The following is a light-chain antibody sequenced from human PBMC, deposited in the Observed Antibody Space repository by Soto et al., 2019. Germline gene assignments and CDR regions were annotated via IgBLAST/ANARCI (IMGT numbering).Light chain of an antibody. CDR3: AAWGDSLNGYV. J-gene: IGLJ1*01. CDR1: SSNIGSNT. Sequence: QSALTQPPSASGTPGQGVTISCSGSSSNIGSNTVNWYQHLPGTAPKLLIYSNNQRPSGVPDRFSGSKSGTSASLAISGLQSEDEADYYCAAWGDSLNGYVFGTGTKLTVL. V-gene: IGLV1-44*01. CDR2: SNN.